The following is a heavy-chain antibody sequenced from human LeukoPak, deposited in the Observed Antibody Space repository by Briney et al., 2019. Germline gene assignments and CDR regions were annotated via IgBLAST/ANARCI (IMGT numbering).Heavy chain of an antibody. Sequence: GGSLRLSCAASGFTFSSYAMSWVRQAPGKGLEWVSTISGSSRSTYYADSVKGRFAISRDNSKNTLYLQMNSLRAEDTAVYFCAKGIYDMDVWGQGTAVTVSS. V-gene: IGHV3-23*01. CDR2: ISGSSRST. J-gene: IGHJ6*02. CDR3: AKGIYDMDV. CDR1: GFTFSSYA.